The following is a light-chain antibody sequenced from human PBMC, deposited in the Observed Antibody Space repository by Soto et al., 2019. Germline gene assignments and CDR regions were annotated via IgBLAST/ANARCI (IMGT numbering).Light chain of an antibody. J-gene: IGKJ5*01. CDR1: QSVSSS. Sequence: EIVLTQSPGTLSLSPGERATLSCRASQSVSSSLAWYQQKHGQAPRLLIYGASTRATGIPDRFSGSGSGTEFTLTISSLQSEDFADYYCQQYQNWPLITFGQGTRLEIK. CDR2: GAS. CDR3: QQYQNWPLIT. V-gene: IGKV3-15*01.